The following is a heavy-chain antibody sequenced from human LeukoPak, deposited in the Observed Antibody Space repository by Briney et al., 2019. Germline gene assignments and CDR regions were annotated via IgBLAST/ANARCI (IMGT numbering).Heavy chain of an antibody. D-gene: IGHD6-19*01. CDR2: ISSSSSYI. CDR1: GFTFSSYS. J-gene: IGHJ4*02. V-gene: IGHV3-21*01. CDR3: ARTPSGWYYFDY. Sequence: AGGSLRLSCAASGFTFSSYSMNWVRQAPGKGLEWVSSISSSSSYIYYADSVKGRFTISRDNAKNSLYLQMNSLRAEDTAVYYCARTPSGWYYFDYWGQGTLVTVSS.